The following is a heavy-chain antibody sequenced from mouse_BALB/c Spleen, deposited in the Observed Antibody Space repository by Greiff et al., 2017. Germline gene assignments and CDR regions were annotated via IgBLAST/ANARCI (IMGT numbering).Heavy chain of an antibody. CDR3: ARDRGDGYYGAMDY. J-gene: IGHJ4*01. Sequence: EVKLVESGGGLVKPGGSLKLSCAASGFTFSSYAMSWVRQSPEKRLEWVAEISSGGSYTYYPDTVTGRFTISRDNAKNTLYLEMSSLRSEDTAMYYCARDRGDGYYGAMDYWGQGTSVTVSS. CDR1: GFTFSSYA. CDR2: ISSGGSYT. D-gene: IGHD2-3*01. V-gene: IGHV5-9-4*01.